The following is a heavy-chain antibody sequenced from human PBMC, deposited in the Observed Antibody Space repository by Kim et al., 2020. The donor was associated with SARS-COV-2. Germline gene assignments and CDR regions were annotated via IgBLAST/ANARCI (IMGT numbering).Heavy chain of an antibody. CDR1: GFSLSTSGMC. CDR3: AREIAAAVYFDY. CDR2: IDWDDDK. D-gene: IGHD6-13*01. Sequence: SGPTLVNPTQTLTLTCTFSGFSLSTSGMCVSWIRQPPGKALEWLARIDWDDDKYYSPSLKTRLTISKDTSKNQVVLTMTNMDPVDTAKYYCAREIAAAVYFDYWGQGTLVTVSS. J-gene: IGHJ4*02. V-gene: IGHV2-70*11.